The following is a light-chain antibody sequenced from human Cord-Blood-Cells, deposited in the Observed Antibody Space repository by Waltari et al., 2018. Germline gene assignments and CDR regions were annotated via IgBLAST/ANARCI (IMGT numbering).Light chain of an antibody. CDR1: SIDVGSYNL. CDR3: FSDAGSSTLV. V-gene: IGLV2-23*02. J-gene: IGLJ3*02. Sequence: QSALPQPASVSGSPGQSITISCTGTSIDVGSYNLVSWYQQHPGKAPKLMIYEVSKRPSGFSTRSSGSKSGNTASLTISVLQAEDEADYYCFSDAGSSTLVFGGGTKLTVL. CDR2: EVS.